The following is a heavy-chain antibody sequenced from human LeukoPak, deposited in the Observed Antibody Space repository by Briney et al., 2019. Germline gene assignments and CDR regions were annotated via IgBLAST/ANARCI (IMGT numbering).Heavy chain of an antibody. CDR1: GFTFNNYW. V-gene: IGHV3-48*04. D-gene: IGHD6-13*01. CDR3: AADGGPEYSSSWYLY. CDR2: ISSSGSTI. Sequence: GSLRLSCAASGFTFNNYWMSWVRQAPGKGLEWVSYISSSGSTIYYAGSVKGRFTISRDNAKNSLYLQMNSLRAEDTAVYYCAADGGPEYSSSWYLYRGQGTLVTVSS. J-gene: IGHJ4*02.